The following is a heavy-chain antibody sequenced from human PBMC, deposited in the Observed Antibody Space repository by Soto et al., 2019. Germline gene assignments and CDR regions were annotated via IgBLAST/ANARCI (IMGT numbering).Heavy chain of an antibody. Sequence: EVQLLESGGGLVQPGGSLRLSCAASGFTFSSYAMSWVRQAPGKGLEWVSAISGSGGSTYYADSVKGRFTISRDNSKNTLYLQMNSLRAEDTAVYYCAKDRTPDCGGDCRYYFDYWGQGTLVTVSS. CDR1: GFTFSSYA. J-gene: IGHJ4*02. CDR3: AKDRTPDCGGDCRYYFDY. V-gene: IGHV3-23*01. D-gene: IGHD2-21*02. CDR2: ISGSGGST.